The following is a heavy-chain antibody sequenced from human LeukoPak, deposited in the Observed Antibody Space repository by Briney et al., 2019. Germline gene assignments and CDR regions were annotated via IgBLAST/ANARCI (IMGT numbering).Heavy chain of an antibody. Sequence: SETLSLTCTVSGGSISSSSYYWGWIRQPPGKGLEWIGEINHSGSTNYNPSLKSRVTISVDTSKNQFSLKLSSVTAADTAVYYCARPSRGLARAFDIWGQGTMVTVSS. CDR3: ARPSRGLARAFDI. CDR1: GGSISSSSYY. V-gene: IGHV4-39*07. CDR2: INHSGST. J-gene: IGHJ3*02. D-gene: IGHD3/OR15-3a*01.